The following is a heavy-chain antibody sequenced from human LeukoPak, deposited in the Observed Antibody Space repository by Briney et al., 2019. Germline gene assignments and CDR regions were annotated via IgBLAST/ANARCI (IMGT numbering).Heavy chain of an antibody. J-gene: IGHJ4*02. CDR1: GFTFSIFG. CDR3: AKGRLGFDY. D-gene: IGHD3-16*01. V-gene: IGHV3-23*01. CDR2: ISTGDGST. Sequence: GGSLRLSCAASGFTFSIFGMTWVRQAPGKGLEWVSSISTGDGSTYYADSVKGRFTISRDNSKNTLYLQMNILRAEDTAVYYCAKGRLGFDYWGQGALVTVSS.